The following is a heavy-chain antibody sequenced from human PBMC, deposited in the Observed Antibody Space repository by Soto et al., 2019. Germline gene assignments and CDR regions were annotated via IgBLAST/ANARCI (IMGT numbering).Heavy chain of an antibody. Sequence: GVSVKVSCKGAGYTYTVYYMHWVRQAPRQGLEWMGWINPNSGGTNYAQKFQGWVTMTRDTSISTAYMELSRLRSDDTAVYYCARGGKAARPDYYYYMDVWGKGTTVTVSS. V-gene: IGHV1-2*04. D-gene: IGHD6-6*01. CDR2: INPNSGGT. J-gene: IGHJ6*03. CDR3: ARGGKAARPDYYYYMDV. CDR1: GYTYTVYY.